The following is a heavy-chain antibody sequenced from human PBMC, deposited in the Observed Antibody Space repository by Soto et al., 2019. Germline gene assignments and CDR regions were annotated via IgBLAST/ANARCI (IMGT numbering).Heavy chain of an antibody. D-gene: IGHD2-2*01. CDR2: FYYSGST. V-gene: IGHV4-39*01. CDR1: GGSISSGPYS. Sequence: QLQLQESGPGLVKPSQTLSLTCTVSGGSISSGPYSWGWISQHPGKGLEWIGTFYYSGSTYYNPSLESRVTLSVDTSTTQSSLKVGSWTAAKPPFYYCARLGGYCSITSCCGYYGMDVWGQGTTVTVSS. CDR3: ARLGGYCSITSCCGYYGMDV. J-gene: IGHJ6*02.